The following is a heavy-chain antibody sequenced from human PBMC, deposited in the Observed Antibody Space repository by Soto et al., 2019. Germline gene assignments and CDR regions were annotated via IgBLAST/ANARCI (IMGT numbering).Heavy chain of an antibody. CDR1: GYTFTSYG. V-gene: IGHV1-18*01. Sequence: ASVKVSCKASGYTFTSYGISWVRQAPGQGLEWMGWISAYNGNTNYAQKLQGRVTMTTDTSTSTAYMELRSLRSDDTAVYYCAGDLTFSDFWSGYFPSGFDPWGQGTLVTVSS. CDR3: AGDLTFSDFWSGYFPSGFDP. D-gene: IGHD3-3*01. CDR2: ISAYNGNT. J-gene: IGHJ5*02.